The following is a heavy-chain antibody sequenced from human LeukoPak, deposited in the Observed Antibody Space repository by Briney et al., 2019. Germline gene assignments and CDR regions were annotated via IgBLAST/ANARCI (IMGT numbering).Heavy chain of an antibody. Sequence: GGSLRLSCAGSGYSFRSHSMNWVRQAPGKGLEWVSSISSISHYIYYADSMKGRFTISRDNAKNSLYLQMNSLRAEDTALYYCTRDYYDSSGLPFDYWGQGTLVTVSS. CDR3: TRDYYDSSGLPFDY. CDR1: GYSFRSHS. CDR2: ISSISHYI. J-gene: IGHJ4*02. V-gene: IGHV3-21*01. D-gene: IGHD3-22*01.